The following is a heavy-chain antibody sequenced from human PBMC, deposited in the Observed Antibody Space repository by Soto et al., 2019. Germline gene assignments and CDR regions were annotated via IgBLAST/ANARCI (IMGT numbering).Heavy chain of an antibody. CDR1: GGSISTSRSY. V-gene: IGHV4-39*01. CDR3: ARQPTTGDTDLWFDP. Sequence: PSETLSLTCNVSGGSISTSRSYWAWIRQPPGKGLEWLANIFYSGSTYYNPSLASRVTLSVDTSKNEFSLKLRSVTAADTAVYYCARQPTTGDTDLWFDPWGQGTLVTVSS. J-gene: IGHJ5*02. D-gene: IGHD2-21*01. CDR2: IFYSGST.